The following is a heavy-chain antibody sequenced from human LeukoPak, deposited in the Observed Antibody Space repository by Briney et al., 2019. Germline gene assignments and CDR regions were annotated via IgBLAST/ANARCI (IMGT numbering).Heavy chain of an antibody. CDR2: ISSSGSSL. V-gene: IGHV3-11*01. CDR1: GFTFSDYY. Sequence: GGSLRLSCAASGFTFSDYYMSWIRQAPGKGLEWVSYISSSGSSLYYADSVKGRITISRDNAKNSLYLQMNSLRAEDTAVYYCARRRYNWNAIDYWGQGTLVTVSS. CDR3: ARRRYNWNAIDY. D-gene: IGHD1-20*01. J-gene: IGHJ4*02.